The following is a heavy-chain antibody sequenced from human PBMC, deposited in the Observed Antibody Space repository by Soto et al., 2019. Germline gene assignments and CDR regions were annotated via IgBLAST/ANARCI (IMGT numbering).Heavy chain of an antibody. Sequence: PGESLKISCQGSGYRFTISWIGWVRQMPGKGLEWLGNVYPSDSDVRYSPSFEGRVTISADNSINTAYLHLLNLKASDTALYYCTKEATSSFDSWGQGTRVSVSS. CDR3: TKEATSSFDS. D-gene: IGHD2-15*01. V-gene: IGHV5-51*01. CDR2: VYPSDSDV. CDR1: GYRFTISW. J-gene: IGHJ4*02.